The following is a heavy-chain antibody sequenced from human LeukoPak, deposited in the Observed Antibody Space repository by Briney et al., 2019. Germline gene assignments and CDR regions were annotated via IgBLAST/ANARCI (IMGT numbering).Heavy chain of an antibody. CDR3: ASGYYDSSGYYYITDY. CDR2: IIPILGIA. D-gene: IGHD3-22*01. V-gene: IGHV1-69*04. J-gene: IGHJ4*02. Sequence: SVKVSCKASGGTFSSYAISWVRQAPGQGLAWMGRIIPILGIANYAQKFQGRVTITADKSTSTAYMELSSLRSEDTAVYYCASGYYDSSGYYYITDYWGQGTLVTVSS. CDR1: GGTFSSYA.